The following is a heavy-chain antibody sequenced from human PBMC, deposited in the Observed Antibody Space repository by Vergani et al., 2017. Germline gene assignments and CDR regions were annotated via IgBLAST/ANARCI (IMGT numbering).Heavy chain of an antibody. Sequence: EVQLLESGGGLVQPGGSLRLSCAASGFTFSSYAMSWVRQAPGKGLEWVSAISGSGGSTYYADSVKGRFTISRDNSKNTLYLQLNSLRAEDTAVYYCAKNPQPRYSGYDYFLFDYWGQGTLVTVSS. CDR1: GFTFSSYA. D-gene: IGHD5-12*01. CDR2: ISGSGGST. V-gene: IGHV3-23*01. J-gene: IGHJ4*02. CDR3: AKNPQPRYSGYDYFLFDY.